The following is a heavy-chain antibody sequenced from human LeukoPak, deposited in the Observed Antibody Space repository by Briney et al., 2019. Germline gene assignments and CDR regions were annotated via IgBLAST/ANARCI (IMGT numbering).Heavy chain of an antibody. Sequence: GESLKTSFEASGYIFTTYWIGWVRQKPGEGLEWMGIVYPVDYRTKYSPSFQGQVTISADRSINTGYLQWSSLKASDTAIYYCARHTASAVAGDDDFDVWGQGTLVTVSS. V-gene: IGHV5-51*01. J-gene: IGHJ3*01. CDR1: GYIFTTYW. D-gene: IGHD6-19*01. CDR2: VYPVDYRT. CDR3: ARHTASAVAGDDDFDV.